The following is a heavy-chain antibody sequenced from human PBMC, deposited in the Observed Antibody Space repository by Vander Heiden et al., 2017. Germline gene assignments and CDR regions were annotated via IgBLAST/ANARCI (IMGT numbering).Heavy chain of an antibody. CDR1: GFTFSSYA. J-gene: IGHJ5*02. CDR3: AKIRRYFDWPAGGWFDP. D-gene: IGHD3-9*01. Sequence: EVQLLESGGGLVQPGGSLRLSCAASGFTFSSYAMSWVRQAPGKGLEWVSAISGSGGSTYYADSVKGRFTISRDNSKNTLYLQMNSLRAEDTAVYYCAKIRRYFDWPAGGWFDPWGQGTLVTVSS. V-gene: IGHV3-23*01. CDR2: ISGSGGST.